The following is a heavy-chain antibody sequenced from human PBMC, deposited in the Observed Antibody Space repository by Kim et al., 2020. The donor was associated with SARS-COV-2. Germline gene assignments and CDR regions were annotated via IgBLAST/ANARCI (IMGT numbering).Heavy chain of an antibody. CDR3: ARVDYNYDILTGYYLRGAFDI. D-gene: IGHD3-9*01. CDR2: INSDGSST. V-gene: IGHV3-74*01. J-gene: IGHJ3*02. Sequence: GGSLRLSCAASGFTFSSYWMHWVRQAPGKGLVWVSRINSDGSSTSYADSVKGRFTISRDNAKNTLYLQMNSLRAEDTAVYYCARVDYNYDILTGYYLRGAFDIWGQGTMVTVSS. CDR1: GFTFSSYW.